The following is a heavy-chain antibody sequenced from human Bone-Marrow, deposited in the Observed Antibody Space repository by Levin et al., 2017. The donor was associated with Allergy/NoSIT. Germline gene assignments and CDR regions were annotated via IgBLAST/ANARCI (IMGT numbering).Heavy chain of an antibody. CDR1: GSSMSSDYY. D-gene: IGHD3-16*02. Sequence: SETLSLTCAVSGSSMSSDYYWGWIRQPPGKGLEWIGNINESGSTKYNPSLKSRVTISVDTSKNQFSLQLNSVTAADTAVYYCARDGMITFGGVIVTKFDYWGQGTLVTVSS. CDR3: ARDGMITFGGVIVTKFDY. CDR2: INESGST. J-gene: IGHJ4*02. V-gene: IGHV4-38-2*02.